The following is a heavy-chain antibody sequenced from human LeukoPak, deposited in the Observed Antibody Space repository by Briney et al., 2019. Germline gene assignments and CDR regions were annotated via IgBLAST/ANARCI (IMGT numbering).Heavy chain of an antibody. CDR3: AKERDSSGPLGY. V-gene: IGHV3-43*02. D-gene: IGHD3-22*01. J-gene: IGHJ4*02. CDR2: ISGDGGST. Sequence: GGSLRLSCAASGFTFDDYAMHWVRHAPGKGLEWVSLISGDGGSTYYADSVKGRFTISRDNSKNSLYLQMNSLRTEDTALYYCAKERDSSGPLGYWGQGTLVTVSS. CDR1: GFTFDDYA.